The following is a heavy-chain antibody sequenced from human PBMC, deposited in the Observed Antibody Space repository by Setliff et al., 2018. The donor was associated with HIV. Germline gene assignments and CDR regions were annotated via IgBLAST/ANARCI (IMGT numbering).Heavy chain of an antibody. CDR3: AKCGGVTCYSASWYFDY. Sequence: GSLRLSCEASGFRVTDTYMAWVRQAPGKGLEWVTLIYKAGKTYYADFVKGRFTISRDNSKNTLYLQMNSLRAEDTAVYYCAKCGGVTCYSASWYFDYWGQGTLVTVSS. V-gene: IGHV3-66*02. CDR1: GFRVTDTY. D-gene: IGHD2-15*01. J-gene: IGHJ4*02. CDR2: IYKAGKT.